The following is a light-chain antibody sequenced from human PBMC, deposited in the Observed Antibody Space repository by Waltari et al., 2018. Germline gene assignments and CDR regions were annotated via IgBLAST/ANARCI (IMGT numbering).Light chain of an antibody. CDR1: QGVSRS. Sequence: IVLTQSPGTLSLSPGESATLSCRASQGVSRSLAWYQQKPGQAPKLLIYGASTRATGIPDRFTGSGSGTDFSLTISGLEAEDFAIYFCQHYVRLPATFGQGTKVALK. CDR2: GAS. V-gene: IGKV3-20*01. J-gene: IGKJ1*01. CDR3: QHYVRLPAT.